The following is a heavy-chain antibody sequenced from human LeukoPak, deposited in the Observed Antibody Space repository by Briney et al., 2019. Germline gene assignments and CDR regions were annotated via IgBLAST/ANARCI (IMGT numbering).Heavy chain of an antibody. CDR2: IYSVNRT. CDR3: ARSPPWAPLDY. CDR1: GFTVSNNY. J-gene: IGHJ4*02. V-gene: IGHV3-66*01. Sequence: GGSLRLSCAASGFTVSNNYMSWVRQAPGKGLEWVSVIYSVNRTSYADSVKGRFTISRDSSKNTLCLQMNSLRAEDTAVYYCARSPPWAPLDYWGQGTLVTVSA.